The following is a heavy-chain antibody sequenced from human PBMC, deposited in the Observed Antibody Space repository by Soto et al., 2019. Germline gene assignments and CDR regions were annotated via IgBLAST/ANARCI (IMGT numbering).Heavy chain of an antibody. CDR1: GYTFTEYD. CDR2: INPNKGNT. V-gene: IGHV1-46*01. CDR3: ARDLVGRSSRWGDWFGP. J-gene: IGHJ5*02. Sequence: ASVKVSCKESGYTFTEYDIHWVRQAPGHGLGWMGIINPNKGNTGYAQKFQGRVTMTGDTSTSTVYMELSSLTSEDTAVYYCARDLVGRSSRWGDWFGPWGQGTQVTVSS. D-gene: IGHD2-2*01.